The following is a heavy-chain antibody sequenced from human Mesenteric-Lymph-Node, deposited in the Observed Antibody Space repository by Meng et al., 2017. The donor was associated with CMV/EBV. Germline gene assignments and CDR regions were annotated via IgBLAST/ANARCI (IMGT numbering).Heavy chain of an antibody. CDR2: IYYTGST. CDR1: YY. J-gene: IGHJ5*02. D-gene: IGHD3-22*01. V-gene: IGHV4-30-4*08. CDR3: ARDGGGYYDSSGYYYYWFDP. Sequence: YYWSLIRQPPGQGLEWIGDIYYTGSTHYNPSLKSRLTISVDTTKNQFSLKLSSVTAADTAVYYCARDGGGYYDSSGYYYYWFDPWGQGTLVTVSS.